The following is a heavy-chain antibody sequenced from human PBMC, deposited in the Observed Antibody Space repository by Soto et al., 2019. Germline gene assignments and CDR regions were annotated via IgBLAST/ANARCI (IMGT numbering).Heavy chain of an antibody. CDR1: GGSFSGYY. V-gene: IGHV4-34*01. J-gene: IGHJ3*02. D-gene: IGHD3-10*01. CDR3: ARPYGSGNRGTVDI. CDR2: INHSGST. Sequence: QVQLQQWGAGLLKPSETLSLTCAVYGGSFSGYYWSWIRQPPGKGLEWIGEINHSGSTNYNPSLKTRVNISVDTPKNQFSLKLSSVTGADTAVYYCARPYGSGNRGTVDIWGQGTMVTVSS.